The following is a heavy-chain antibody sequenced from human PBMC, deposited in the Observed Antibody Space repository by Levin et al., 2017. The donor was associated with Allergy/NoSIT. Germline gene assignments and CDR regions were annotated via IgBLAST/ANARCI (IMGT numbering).Heavy chain of an antibody. CDR2: IYHSGST. CDR3: ARSIFGVVIPLDY. V-gene: IGHV4-38-2*01. J-gene: IGHJ4*02. CDR1: GYSISSGYY. D-gene: IGHD3-3*01. Sequence: GSLRLSCAVSGYSISSGYYWGWIRQPPGKGLEWIGSIYHSGSTYYNPSLKSRVTISVDTSKNQFSLKLSSVTAADTAVYYCARSIFGVVIPLDYWGQGTLVTVSS.